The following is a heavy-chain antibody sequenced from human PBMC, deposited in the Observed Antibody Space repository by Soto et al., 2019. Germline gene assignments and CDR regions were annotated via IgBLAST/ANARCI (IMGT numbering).Heavy chain of an antibody. CDR3: ASAIRGIAVAGTGLHRRGTNYYYGMDV. Sequence: ASETLSLTCTVSGGSISSYYWSWIRQPPGKGLEWIGYIYYSGSTNYNPSLKSRVTISVDTSKNQFSLKLSSVTAADTAVYYCASAIRGIAVAGTGLHRRGTNYYYGMDVWGQGTTVTVSS. CDR2: IYYSGST. D-gene: IGHD6-19*01. CDR1: GGSISSYY. V-gene: IGHV4-59*01. J-gene: IGHJ6*02.